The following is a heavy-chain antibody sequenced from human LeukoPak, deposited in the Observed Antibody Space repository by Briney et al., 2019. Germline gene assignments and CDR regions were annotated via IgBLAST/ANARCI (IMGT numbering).Heavy chain of an antibody. J-gene: IGHJ4*02. CDR3: AKEARQWLANYFDY. CDR1: GYTFTTYG. CDR2: ISLYNGNT. Sequence: ASVTVSCKASGYTFTTYGISWVRQAPGQGLEWMGYISLYNGNTNYAQNLQGRVTMTTDTSTSTAYMELRSLTSDDTAVYYCAKEARQWLANYFDYWGQGALVTVSS. D-gene: IGHD6-19*01. V-gene: IGHV1-18*01.